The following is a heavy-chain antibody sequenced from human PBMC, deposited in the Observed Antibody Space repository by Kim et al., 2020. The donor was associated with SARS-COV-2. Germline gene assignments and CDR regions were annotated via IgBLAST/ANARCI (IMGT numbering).Heavy chain of an antibody. CDR3: ARYEGYCSGGSCYGAFDI. J-gene: IGHJ3*02. Sequence: KGRFTISRDNAKNSLYLQMNSLRAEDTAVYYCARYEGYCSGGSCYGAFDIWGQGTMVTVSS. D-gene: IGHD2-15*01. V-gene: IGHV3-11*04.